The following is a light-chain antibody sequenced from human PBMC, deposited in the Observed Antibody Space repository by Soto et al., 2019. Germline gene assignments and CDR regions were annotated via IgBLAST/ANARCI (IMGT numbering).Light chain of an antibody. J-gene: IGLJ2*01. V-gene: IGLV2-23*01. CDR2: EGS. CDR3: CSYAGSSTLV. CDR1: SSDVGSYNL. Sequence: QSALTQPASVSGSLGQSITTSCPGTSSDVGSYNLVSWYQQHPGKAPKLMIYEGSKRPSGVSNRFSGSKSGNTASLTISGLQAEDEADYYCCSYAGSSTLVFGGGTKLTVL.